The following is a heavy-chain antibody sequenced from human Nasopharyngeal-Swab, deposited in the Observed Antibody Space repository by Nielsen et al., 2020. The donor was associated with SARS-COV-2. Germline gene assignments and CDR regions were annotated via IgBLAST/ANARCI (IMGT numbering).Heavy chain of an antibody. Sequence: AGSLTLSCAVSGGSFSANYWGWIRQPPAQGLEWIGEINHSGSTYYNLSLKSRVTISVDTSKSQFSLKLTSVTAADTSVYYCARGLSGVVPAPILGLGPYYYFYYMDVWGKGTTVTVSS. D-gene: IGHD2-2*01. J-gene: IGHJ6*03. CDR3: ARGLSGVVPAPILGLGPYYYFYYMDV. CDR1: GGSFSANY. CDR2: INHSGST. V-gene: IGHV4-34*01.